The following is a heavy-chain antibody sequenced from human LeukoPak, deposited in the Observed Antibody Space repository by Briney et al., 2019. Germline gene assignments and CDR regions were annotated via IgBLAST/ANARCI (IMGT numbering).Heavy chain of an antibody. V-gene: IGHV1-69*13. CDR1: GGTFSSYA. J-gene: IGHJ3*02. D-gene: IGHD2-15*01. CDR3: ARDQGAGYCSGGSCETYDAFDI. Sequence: GASVKGSCKASGGTFSSYAISWVRQAPGQGLEWMGGIIPIFGTANYAQKFQGRVTITADESTSTAYMELSSLRSEDTAVYYCARDQGAGYCSGGSCETYDAFDIWGQGTMVTVSS. CDR2: IIPIFGTA.